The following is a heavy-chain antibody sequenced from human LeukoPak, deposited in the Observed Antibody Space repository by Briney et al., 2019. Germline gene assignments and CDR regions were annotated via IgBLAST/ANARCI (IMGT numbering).Heavy chain of an antibody. J-gene: IGHJ6*03. D-gene: IGHD1-1*01. V-gene: IGHV1-2*02. Sequence: ASVKVSCKASGYTFTGYYMHWVRQAPGQGLEWMGWINPNSGGTNYAQKFQGRVTMTRDTSISTAYMELSRLRSDDTALYYCARGGIPHYYYYMDVWGKGTTVTVSS. CDR1: GYTFTGYY. CDR3: ARGGIPHYYYYMDV. CDR2: INPNSGGT.